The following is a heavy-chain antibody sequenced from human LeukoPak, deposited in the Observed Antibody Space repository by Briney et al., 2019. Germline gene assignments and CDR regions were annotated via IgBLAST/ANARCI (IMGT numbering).Heavy chain of an antibody. CDR2: ISGSGGST. CDR3: AKGVWFGELHY. D-gene: IGHD3-10*01. CDR1: GFTFSSYA. Sequence: GGSLRLSCAASGFTFSSYAMSWVRQAPGKGLEWVSAISGSGGSTYYADSVKGRFTISRDNSKNTMYLQMNSLRAEDTAVYYCAKGVWFGELHYWGQGTLVTVSS. V-gene: IGHV3-23*01. J-gene: IGHJ4*02.